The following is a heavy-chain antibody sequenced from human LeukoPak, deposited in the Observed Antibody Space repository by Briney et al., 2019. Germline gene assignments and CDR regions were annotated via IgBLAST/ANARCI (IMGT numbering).Heavy chain of an antibody. Sequence: SETLSLTCAVYGGSFSGYYWSWIRQPPGKGLEWIGEINHSGSTNYNPSLKSRVTISVDTSKNQFSLKLSSVTAADTAVYYCARGGQGTSFDYWGQGTLVTVSS. CDR1: GGSFSGYY. CDR3: ARGGQGTSFDY. V-gene: IGHV4-34*01. CDR2: INHSGST. D-gene: IGHD2-2*01. J-gene: IGHJ4*02.